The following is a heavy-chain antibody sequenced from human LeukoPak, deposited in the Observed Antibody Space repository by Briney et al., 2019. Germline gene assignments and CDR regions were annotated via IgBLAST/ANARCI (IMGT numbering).Heavy chain of an antibody. CDR2: INPNSGGT. D-gene: IGHD3-3*01. Sequence: ASVKVSCKASGYTFTGYYMHWVRQAPGQGLEWMGWINPNSGGTNYAQKFQGRVTMTRDTSISTAYMELSRLRSDDTAVYYCARDSEVYYDFWSGYPSPGYFDYWGQGTLVTVSS. CDR3: ARDSEVYYDFWSGYPSPGYFDY. CDR1: GYTFTGYY. V-gene: IGHV1-2*02. J-gene: IGHJ4*02.